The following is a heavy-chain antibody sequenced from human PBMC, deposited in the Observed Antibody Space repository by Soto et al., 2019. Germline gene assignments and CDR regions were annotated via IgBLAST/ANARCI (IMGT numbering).Heavy chain of an antibody. J-gene: IGHJ4*02. CDR2: INGDGSRT. Sequence: GSLRLSCAASGFTFSNNWMHWVRQAPGKGLVWVSRINGDGSRTNYADSVKGRFTISRDNSKNTLFLQMNSLRAEDTAVYYCAKDFGRPAAGNFDYWGQGILVTVSS. CDR3: AKDFGRPAAGNFDY. D-gene: IGHD6-25*01. V-gene: IGHV3-74*01. CDR1: GFTFSNNW.